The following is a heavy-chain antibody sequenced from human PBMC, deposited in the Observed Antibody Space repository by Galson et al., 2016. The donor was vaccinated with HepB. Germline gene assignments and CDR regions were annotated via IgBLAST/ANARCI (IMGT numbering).Heavy chain of an antibody. Sequence: SETLSLTCTVSDGSIKGYYWGWIRQPPGQGLEWIGYIFYTGNTYSNPSLKSRITMSVDTSKNQFSLKLSSVTAADTAGYYFPRPSVTTYDFRAQLRMDVCAQRTTVTVSS. CDR1: DGSIKGYY. CDR2: IFYTGNT. CDR3: PRPSVTTYDFRAQLRMDV. J-gene: IGHJ6*02. V-gene: IGHV4-59*01. D-gene: IGHD3-3*01.